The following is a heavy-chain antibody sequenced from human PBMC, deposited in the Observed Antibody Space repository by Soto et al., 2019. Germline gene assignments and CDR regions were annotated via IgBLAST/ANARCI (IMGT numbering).Heavy chain of an antibody. D-gene: IGHD2-21*02. V-gene: IGHV3-30*03. Sequence: GGSLRLSCAASGFTFSSYGMHWVRQAPGKGLEWVAVISKDGSDKHYADSVKGRSTISRDNSENTLHLQMNSLRPEDTGVYYCARSYCGDNCALDYWGQGTPVTVSS. CDR3: ARSYCGDNCALDY. J-gene: IGHJ4*02. CDR1: GFTFSSYG. CDR2: ISKDGSDK.